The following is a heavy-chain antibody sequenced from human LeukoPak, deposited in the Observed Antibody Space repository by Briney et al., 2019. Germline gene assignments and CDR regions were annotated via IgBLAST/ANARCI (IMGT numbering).Heavy chain of an antibody. D-gene: IGHD3-16*01. J-gene: IGHJ4*02. Sequence: ASVKVSCKASGYTFTNYYIHWVRQAPGQGLEWVGWINPNSGDTNYAQKLQGRVTMTRDTSTITAFMELSRLTSDDTAVYYCARVVSGGVIWAYWGQGTLVTVSS. CDR3: ARVVSGGVIWAY. CDR2: INPNSGDT. V-gene: IGHV1-2*02. CDR1: GYTFTNYY.